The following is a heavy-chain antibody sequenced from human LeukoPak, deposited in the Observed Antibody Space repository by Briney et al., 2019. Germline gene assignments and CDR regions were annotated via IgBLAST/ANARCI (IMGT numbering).Heavy chain of an antibody. J-gene: IGHJ4*02. V-gene: IGHV3-30*02. CDR1: GFTFSSYS. CDR3: AKDPYSRPSGWYDY. Sequence: PGGSLRLSCAASGFTFSSYSMNWVRQAPGKGLEWVAFIRYDGSNKYYADSVKGRFTISRDNSKNTLYLQMNSLRAEDTAVYYCAKDPYSRPSGWYDYWGQGTLVTVSS. CDR2: IRYDGSNK. D-gene: IGHD6-19*01.